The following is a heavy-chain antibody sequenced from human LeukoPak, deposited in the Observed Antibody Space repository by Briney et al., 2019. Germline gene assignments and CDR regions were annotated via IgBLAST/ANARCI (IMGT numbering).Heavy chain of an antibody. J-gene: IGHJ6*02. CDR3: ARDKPSYYYYYGMDV. Sequence: VKVSCKASGYTFTSYYMHWVRQAPGQGLEWMGIINPSGGSTSYAQKFQGRVTMTRDTSTSTVYMGLSSLRSEDTAVYYCARDKPSYYYYYGMDVWGQGTTVTVSS. CDR2: INPSGGST. CDR1: GYTFTSYY. V-gene: IGHV1-46*01. D-gene: IGHD1-14*01.